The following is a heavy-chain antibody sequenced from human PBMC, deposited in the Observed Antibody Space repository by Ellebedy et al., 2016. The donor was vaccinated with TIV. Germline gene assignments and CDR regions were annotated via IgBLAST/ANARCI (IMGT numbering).Heavy chain of an antibody. J-gene: IGHJ6*03. Sequence: GESLKISXAASGFTFSSYAMSWVRQAPGKGLEWVSSISGSGDSTYYVDSVKGRFTISRDNSKNTLFLQMNSLRAEDTAVYYCAKGPTTRYYYMDVWGKGTTVTVSS. D-gene: IGHD1-26*01. V-gene: IGHV3-23*01. CDR2: ISGSGDST. CDR3: AKGPTTRYYYMDV. CDR1: GFTFSSYA.